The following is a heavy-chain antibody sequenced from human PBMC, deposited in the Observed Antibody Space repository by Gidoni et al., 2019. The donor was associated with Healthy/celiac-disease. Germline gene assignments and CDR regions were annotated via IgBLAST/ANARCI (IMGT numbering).Heavy chain of an antibody. CDR3: AWRNYCGNSDAFDF. CDR2: INPNSGGT. Sequence: QVQLVQSGAEVKKRGDSVKVWCKAAGSTLSGYYMHWVRQAAGQGLEWMGWINPNSGGTNYAQKFQGSVTMTSDTSISTAYMELSRLRSDDTAVYYCAWRNYCGNSDAFDFWGQGTMVTVSS. V-gene: IGHV1-2*02. CDR1: GSTLSGYY. D-gene: IGHD1-7*01. J-gene: IGHJ3*01.